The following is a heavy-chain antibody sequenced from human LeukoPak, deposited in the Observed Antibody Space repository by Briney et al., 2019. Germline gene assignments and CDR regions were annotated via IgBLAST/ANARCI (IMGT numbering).Heavy chain of an antibody. J-gene: IGHJ4*02. D-gene: IGHD3-22*01. Sequence: PGGSLRLSCAASGFTFSSYGMHWVRQAPGKGLEWVAVISYDGSNKYYAGSVKGRFTISRDNSKNTLYLQMNSLRAEDTAVYYCAILGYDSSGYYFDYWGQGTLVTVSS. CDR1: GFTFSSYG. CDR3: AILGYDSSGYYFDY. CDR2: ISYDGSNK. V-gene: IGHV3-30*03.